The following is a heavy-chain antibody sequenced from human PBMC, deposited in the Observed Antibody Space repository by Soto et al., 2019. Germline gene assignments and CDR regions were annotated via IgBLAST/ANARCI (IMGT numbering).Heavy chain of an antibody. CDR1: GYTFTSYG. Sequence: ASVKVSCKASGYTFTSYGVSWVRQAPGQGLEWMGWISTYNGHTNYAQKFQGRVTMTSDTSATTAYMQLRSLTSDDTAVYYCARDAWSGYSSGWYNYWGQGTLVTVSS. J-gene: IGHJ4*02. V-gene: IGHV1-18*01. CDR3: ARDAWSGYSSGWYNY. D-gene: IGHD6-19*01. CDR2: ISTYNGHT.